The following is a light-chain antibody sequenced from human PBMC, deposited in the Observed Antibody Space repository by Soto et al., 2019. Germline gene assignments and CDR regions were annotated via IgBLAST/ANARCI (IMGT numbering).Light chain of an antibody. CDR3: CSEAGSSPHVV. CDR2: EGS. V-gene: IGLV2-23*01. CDR1: SSDVGSYNL. J-gene: IGLJ2*01. Sequence: QSALTQPASVSGSPGQSITISCTGTSSDVGSYNLVSWYQQHPGKAPKLMIYEGSKRPSGVSNRFSGSKSGNTASLTISGLQAEDDAYYYCCSEAGSSPHVVFGGGTMLTVL.